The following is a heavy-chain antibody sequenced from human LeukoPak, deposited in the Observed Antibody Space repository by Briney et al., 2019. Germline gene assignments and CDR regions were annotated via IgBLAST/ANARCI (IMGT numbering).Heavy chain of an antibody. CDR2: IYYSGST. CDR1: GGSISSSSYY. D-gene: IGHD6-6*01. Sequence: PSETLSLTCTVSGGSISSSSYYCGWIRQPPGKGLEWIGSIYYSGSTYYNPSLKSRVTISVDTSKNQFSLKLSSVTAADTAVYYCARGVSSSSGNYWGQGTLVTVSS. J-gene: IGHJ4*02. CDR3: ARGVSSSSGNY. V-gene: IGHV4-39*07.